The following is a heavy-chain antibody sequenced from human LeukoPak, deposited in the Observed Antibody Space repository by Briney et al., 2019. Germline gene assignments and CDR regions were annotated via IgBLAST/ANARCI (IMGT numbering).Heavy chain of an antibody. CDR2: IRPDGGEK. CDR1: GFNFNNYW. V-gene: IGHV3-7*03. D-gene: IGHD5-18*01. J-gene: IGHJ4*02. CDR3: ARGGYTNGYAY. Sequence: GGSLRLSCAASGFNFNNYWMSWVRQAPGNGLGWVANIRPDGGEKYYVDPVKGRFTISRDNAKNSVVLQMNSLRAEDTAVYYCARGGYTNGYAYWGQGTLVTVSS.